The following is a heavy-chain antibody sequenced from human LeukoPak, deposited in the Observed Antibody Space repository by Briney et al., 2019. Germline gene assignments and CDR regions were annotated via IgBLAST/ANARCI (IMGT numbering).Heavy chain of an antibody. J-gene: IGHJ4*02. D-gene: IGHD4-17*01. CDR3: ARGRSVTTSSSSDY. V-gene: IGHV1-2*02. Sequence: ASVKVSCKASGYTVTGNYLHWVRQAPGQGLEWMGWINPNSGGTKHGQKFQGRVSMTRDTSTSTAYLELRSLRSDDTAVYYCARGRSVTTSSSSDYWGQGRLVTVSS. CDR2: INPNSGGT. CDR1: GYTVTGNY.